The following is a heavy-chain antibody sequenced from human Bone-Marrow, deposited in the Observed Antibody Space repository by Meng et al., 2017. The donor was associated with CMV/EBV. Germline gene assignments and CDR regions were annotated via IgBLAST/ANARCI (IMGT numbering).Heavy chain of an antibody. V-gene: IGHV3-30*04. Sequence: SCVTSGFTFTTDVFHWVRQAPGKGLEWVAVISSDGGHAQYADSVKGRFTFSKDNAKNTVYLQLDSLRPEDTALYYCAKEGQTSGRAGAFNIWGQGTMVTVSS. CDR3: AKEGQTSGRAGAFNI. CDR2: ISSDGGHA. J-gene: IGHJ3*02. D-gene: IGHD5-12*01. CDR1: GFTFTTDV.